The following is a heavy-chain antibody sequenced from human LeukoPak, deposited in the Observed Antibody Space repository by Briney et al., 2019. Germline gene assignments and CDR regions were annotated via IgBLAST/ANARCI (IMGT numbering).Heavy chain of an antibody. J-gene: IGHJ4*02. CDR1: GFTFSDYW. Sequence: GGSLRLSCAASGFTFSDYWMTWVRQVPGKGLEWVSSISSSSSYIYYADSVKGRFTISRDNAKNSLYLQMNSLRAEDTAVYYCARTYYYGSGSPSLSDYWGQGTLVTVSS. D-gene: IGHD3-10*01. CDR2: ISSSSSYI. CDR3: ARTYYYGSGSPSLSDY. V-gene: IGHV3-21*01.